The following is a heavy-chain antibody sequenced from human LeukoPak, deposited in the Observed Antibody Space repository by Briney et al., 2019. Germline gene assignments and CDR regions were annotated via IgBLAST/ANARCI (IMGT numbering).Heavy chain of an antibody. V-gene: IGHV4-4*07. Sequence: PSETLSLTCTVSGVSISSYYWAWIRQPAGKGLEWMGRIYITGSTHYSPSLQSRVTMSLDTSKNQFSLKLSSVTAADTAVYYCARDSGDGYYDSSGRGPPDYWGQGTLVTVSS. CDR2: IYITGST. CDR3: ARDSGDGYYDSSGRGPPDY. CDR1: GVSISSYY. D-gene: IGHD3-22*01. J-gene: IGHJ4*02.